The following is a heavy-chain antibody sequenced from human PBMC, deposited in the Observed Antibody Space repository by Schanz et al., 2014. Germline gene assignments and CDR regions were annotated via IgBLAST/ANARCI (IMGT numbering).Heavy chain of an antibody. J-gene: IGHJ4*02. CDR3: AASSGWHPSTDY. V-gene: IGHV3-11*05. CDR2: ISDSGTYT. Sequence: QVQVVQTGGGLVKPGGSLRISCAASGFVFGDYYMTWIRQAPGKGLEWLSYISDSGTYTNYADSVKGRFTISRDNAKSSLYLQMNSLRVEDTAVYYCAASSGWHPSTDYWGQGTLVTVSS. CDR1: GFVFGDYY. D-gene: IGHD6-19*01.